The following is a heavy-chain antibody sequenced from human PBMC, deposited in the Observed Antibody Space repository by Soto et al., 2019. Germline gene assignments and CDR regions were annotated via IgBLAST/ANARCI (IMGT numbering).Heavy chain of an antibody. CDR1: GGSISSGDYY. D-gene: IGHD3-16*01. J-gene: IGHJ6*02. V-gene: IGHV4-30-4*01. CDR3: ARDWAFDYGMDV. Sequence: SETLSLTCTVSGGSISSGDYYWSWLSQPPGKGLEWIGYIYYSGSTYYNPSLKSRVTISVDTSKNQFSLKLSSVTAADTAVYYCARDWAFDYGMDVWGQGTTVTVSS. CDR2: IYYSGST.